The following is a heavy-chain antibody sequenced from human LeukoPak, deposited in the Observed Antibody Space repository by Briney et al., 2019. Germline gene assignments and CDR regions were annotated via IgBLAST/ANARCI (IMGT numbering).Heavy chain of an antibody. J-gene: IGHJ4*02. CDR2: IRYDGSNK. V-gene: IGHV3-30*02. D-gene: IGHD3-22*01. CDR3: AINYYDSSGYLD. Sequence: PGGSLRLSCAASGFTVSSNYMSWVRQAPGKGLEWVAFIRYDGSNKYYADSVKGRFTISRDNSKNTLYLQMNSLRAEDTAVYYCAINYYDSSGYLDWGQGTLVTVSS. CDR1: GFTVSSNY.